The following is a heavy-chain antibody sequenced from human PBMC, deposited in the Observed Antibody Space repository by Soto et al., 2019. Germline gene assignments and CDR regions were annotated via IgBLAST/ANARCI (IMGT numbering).Heavy chain of an antibody. Sequence: AAVKVSCKASGYTFTGYYMHWGRQPPGQGLEGRGWINPNSGGTNYAQKFQGRVTMTRDTSISTAYMELSRLRSDDTAVYYCARSQGYCSSTSCYTIAAAVSFDYWGQGTLVTVSS. D-gene: IGHD2-2*02. CDR1: GYTFTGYY. J-gene: IGHJ4*02. V-gene: IGHV1-2*02. CDR2: INPNSGGT. CDR3: ARSQGYCSSTSCYTIAAAVSFDY.